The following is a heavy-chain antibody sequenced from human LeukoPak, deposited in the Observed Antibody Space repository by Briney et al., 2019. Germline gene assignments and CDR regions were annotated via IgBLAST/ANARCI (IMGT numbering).Heavy chain of an antibody. CDR3: ANHRWGYGMDV. V-gene: IGHV3-7*01. Sequence: GGSLRLSCAASGFTFSSYWINWVRQAPGKGLEWVAKIKQDGSEKYYVDSVKGRFTISRDNDKNSLYLQMNSLRAEDTAVYYCANHRWGYGMDVWGQGTTVTVSS. D-gene: IGHD3-16*01. CDR1: GFTFSSYW. CDR2: IKQDGSEK. J-gene: IGHJ6*02.